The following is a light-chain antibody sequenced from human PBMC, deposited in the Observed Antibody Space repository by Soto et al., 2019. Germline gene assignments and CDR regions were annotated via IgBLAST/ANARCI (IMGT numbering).Light chain of an antibody. CDR2: DVT. Sequence: QSALTQPPSASGSPGQSVTISCTGTSSDVGTFYFVSWYQQYPGKGPKLIIYDVTERPSGVPDRFSGSKSGNTASLTISGLQAEDEADYYCCSYAGSYTYIFGSGTKVTVL. J-gene: IGLJ1*01. CDR3: CSYAGSYTYI. CDR1: SSDVGTFYF. V-gene: IGLV2-11*01.